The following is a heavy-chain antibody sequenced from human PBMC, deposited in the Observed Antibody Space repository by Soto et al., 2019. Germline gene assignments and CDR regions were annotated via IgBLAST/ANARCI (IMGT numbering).Heavy chain of an antibody. CDR3: ARTERFQNWFDP. CDR2: IYHSGST. J-gene: IGHJ5*02. CDR1: GGSISSSNW. D-gene: IGHD3-3*01. Sequence: QVQLQESGPGLVKPSGTLSLTCAVSGGSISSSNWWSWVRQPPGKGLEWIGEIYHSGSTNYNPSLMSRXXIXVXXSKNQFSLKLSSVTAADTAVYYCARTERFQNWFDPWGQGTLVTVSS. V-gene: IGHV4-4*02.